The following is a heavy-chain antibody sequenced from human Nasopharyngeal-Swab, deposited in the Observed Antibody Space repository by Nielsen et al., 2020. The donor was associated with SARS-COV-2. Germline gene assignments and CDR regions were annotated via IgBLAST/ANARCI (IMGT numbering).Heavy chain of an antibody. Sequence: GGSLRLSCAASGFTFSSYEMNWVRQAPGKGLEWVSYITRSGYTIFYADSVKGRFTIYRDTAKNSLYLQMNSLRAEDTAVYYCARERMTIAGRRYYFDYWGQGTLVTVSS. J-gene: IGHJ4*02. CDR1: GFTFSSYE. CDR3: ARERMTIAGRRYYFDY. CDR2: ITRSGYTI. V-gene: IGHV3-48*03. D-gene: IGHD2-15*01.